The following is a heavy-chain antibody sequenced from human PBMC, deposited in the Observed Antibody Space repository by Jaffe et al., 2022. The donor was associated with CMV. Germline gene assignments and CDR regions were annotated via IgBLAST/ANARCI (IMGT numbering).Heavy chain of an antibody. Sequence: EVQLVESGGGLAKPGGSLRLSCAASGFTFSSYSMNWVRQAPGKGLEWVSFISSSSTYIYYADSVKGRFTISRDNAKNSLYLQMNSLRAEDTAVYYCARDLGYSYGYGCDYWGQGTLVTVSA. D-gene: IGHD5-18*01. CDR1: GFTFSSYS. CDR3: ARDLGYSYGYGCDY. CDR2: ISSSSTYI. V-gene: IGHV3-21*01. J-gene: IGHJ4*02.